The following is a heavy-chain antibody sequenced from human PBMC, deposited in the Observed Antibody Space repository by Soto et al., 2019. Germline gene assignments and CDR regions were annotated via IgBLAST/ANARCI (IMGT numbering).Heavy chain of an antibody. J-gene: IGHJ5*02. Sequence: GASVKVSCKASGGTFSSYTISWVRQAPGQGLEWMGRIIPILGIANYAQKLQGRVTITADKSTSTAYMELSSLRSEDTAVYYCARDCSSTSCYNRFDPWGQGTLVTVSS. D-gene: IGHD2-2*01. CDR2: IIPILGIA. CDR1: GGTFSSYT. CDR3: ARDCSSTSCYNRFDP. V-gene: IGHV1-69*04.